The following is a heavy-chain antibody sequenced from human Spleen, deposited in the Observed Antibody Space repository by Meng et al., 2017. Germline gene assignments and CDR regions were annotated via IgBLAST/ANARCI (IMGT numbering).Heavy chain of an antibody. CDR1: GFTFSTYA. CDR3: ARDGPHYDVDY. V-gene: IGHV3-23*01. D-gene: IGHD5-12*01. CDR2: LNDVGAGT. J-gene: IGHJ4*02. Sequence: GESLKISCAVSGFTFSTYAMSWARQAPGKGLEWVSCLNDVGAGTYYADSVKGRFTISRDNSKNTLYLQINSLRAEDTAVYFCARDGPHYDVDYWGQGTLVTVSS.